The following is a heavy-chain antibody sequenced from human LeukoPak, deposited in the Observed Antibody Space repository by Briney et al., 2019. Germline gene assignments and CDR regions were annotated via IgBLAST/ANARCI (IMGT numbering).Heavy chain of an antibody. CDR3: ARVGDDYGDYVGDY. CDR2: IYTSGST. J-gene: IGHJ4*02. CDR1: GGSISSYY. V-gene: IGHV4-4*07. D-gene: IGHD4-17*01. Sequence: SETLSLTCTVSGGSISSYYWGWIRQPAGKGLEWIGRIYTSGSTNYNPSLKSRVTMSVDTSKNQFSLKLSSVTAADTAVYYCARVGDDYGDYVGDYWGQGTLVTVSS.